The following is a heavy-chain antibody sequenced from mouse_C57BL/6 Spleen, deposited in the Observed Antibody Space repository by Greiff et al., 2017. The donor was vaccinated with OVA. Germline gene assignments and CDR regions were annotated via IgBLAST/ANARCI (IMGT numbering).Heavy chain of an antibody. V-gene: IGHV1-15*01. D-gene: IGHD3-3*01. J-gene: IGHJ4*01. CDR3: DVGYAMDD. CDR1: GYTFTDYE. Sequence: VQLQQSGAELVRPGASVTLSCKASGYTFTDYEMHWVKQTPVHGLEWIGAIDPETGGTAYNQKFKGKAILTADKSSSTAYMELRSLTSEDSAVYYCDVGYAMDDWGQGTSVTVSS. CDR2: IDPETGGT.